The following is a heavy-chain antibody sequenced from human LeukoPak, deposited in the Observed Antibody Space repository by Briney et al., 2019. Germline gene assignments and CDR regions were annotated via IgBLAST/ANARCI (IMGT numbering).Heavy chain of an antibody. CDR3: AKDWKWADKNYYYYYGMDV. V-gene: IGHV3-30-3*01. CDR2: ISYDGSNK. Sequence: GGSLRLSCAASGFTFSSYAMHWVRQAPGKGLEWVAVISYDGSNKYYADSVKGRFTISRDNSKNTLYLQMNSLRAEDTAVYYCAKDWKWADKNYYYYYGMDVWGQGTTVTVSS. J-gene: IGHJ6*02. D-gene: IGHD1-26*01. CDR1: GFTFSSYA.